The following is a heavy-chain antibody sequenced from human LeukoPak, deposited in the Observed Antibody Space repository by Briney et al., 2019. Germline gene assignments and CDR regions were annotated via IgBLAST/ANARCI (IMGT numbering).Heavy chain of an antibody. CDR1: GYTFTNYI. CDR3: ARVKHLGSYGNNWFDP. CDR2: ISAYSGNT. J-gene: IGHJ5*02. D-gene: IGHD3-10*01. Sequence: ASVKVSCKASGYTFTNYIITWVRQAPGQGLEWMGWISAYSGNTNYAQKLQGRVTMTTDTSTSTAYMELRSLRSDDTAVYYCARVKHLGSYGNNWFDPWGQGTLVTVSS. V-gene: IGHV1-18*01.